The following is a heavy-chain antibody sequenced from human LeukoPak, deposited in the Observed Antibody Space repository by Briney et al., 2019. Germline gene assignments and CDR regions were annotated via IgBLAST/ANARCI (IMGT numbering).Heavy chain of an antibody. CDR2: IYYSGST. D-gene: IGHD2-2*01. CDR3: ARRMGVVVPAAYFDY. J-gene: IGHJ4*02. V-gene: IGHV4-39*01. CDR1: GGSISSSSYY. Sequence: SETLSLTCTVSGGSISSSSYYWGWIRQPPWMGLEWIGSIYYSGSTYYNPSLKSRVTISVDTSKNQFSLKLSSVTGTDTAVYYCARRMGVVVPAAYFDYWGQGTLVTVSS.